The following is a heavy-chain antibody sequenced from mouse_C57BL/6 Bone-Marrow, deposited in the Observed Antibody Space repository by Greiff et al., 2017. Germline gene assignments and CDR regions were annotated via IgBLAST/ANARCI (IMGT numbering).Heavy chain of an antibody. CDR1: GYTFTSYW. V-gene: IGHV1-64*01. CDR3: ARRWLLPWFAY. Sequence: VQLQQPGAELVKPGASVKLSCKASGYTFTSYWMHWVKQRPGQGLEWIGMIHPNSGSTNYNEKFKSKATLTVDKSSSTAYMQLSSLTSEDSAVYYCARRWLLPWFAYWGQGTLVTVSA. J-gene: IGHJ3*01. D-gene: IGHD2-3*01. CDR2: IHPNSGST.